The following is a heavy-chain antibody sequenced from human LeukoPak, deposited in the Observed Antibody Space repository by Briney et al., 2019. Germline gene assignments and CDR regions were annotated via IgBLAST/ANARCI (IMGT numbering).Heavy chain of an antibody. CDR2: ISYDGSNK. CDR3: AKDRAEITMIVGD. D-gene: IGHD3-22*01. CDR1: GFTVSSNY. J-gene: IGHJ4*02. Sequence: GGSLRLSCAASGFTVSSNYMSWVRQAPGKGLEWVAVISYDGSNKYYADSVKGRFTISRDNSKNTLYLQMNSLRAEDTAVYYCAKDRAEITMIVGDWGQGTLVTVSS. V-gene: IGHV3-30*18.